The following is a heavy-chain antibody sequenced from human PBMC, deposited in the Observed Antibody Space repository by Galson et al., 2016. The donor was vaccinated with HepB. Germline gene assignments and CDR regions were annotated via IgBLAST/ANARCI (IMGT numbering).Heavy chain of an antibody. Sequence: SVKVSCKASGGTFNTYAINWVRQAPGQGLEWMGRIIPLSGAADYAQKFQGRVTITADASTTTVYLDLRSLTSADTAVYYCARAQGRDWFFSWFDPWGQGTLVTVSS. CDR3: ARAQGRDWFFSWFDP. J-gene: IGHJ5*02. CDR1: GGTFNTYA. D-gene: IGHD3/OR15-3a*01. V-gene: IGHV1-69*13. CDR2: IIPLSGAA.